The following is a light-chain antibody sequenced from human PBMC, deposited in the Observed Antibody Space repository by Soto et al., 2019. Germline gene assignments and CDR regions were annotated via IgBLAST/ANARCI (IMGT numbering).Light chain of an antibody. Sequence: EIVLTQFPGTLSLSPGERATLSCRPSQSLSSSYLVWYQQKPGQAPRLLIYAASRRATGIPDRFSGSGSATEYTLTNSRLEPEDSAVYSCQQQGTFGQGTTLEIK. CDR2: AAS. V-gene: IGKV3-20*01. CDR3: QQQGT. J-gene: IGKJ2*01. CDR1: QSLSSSY.